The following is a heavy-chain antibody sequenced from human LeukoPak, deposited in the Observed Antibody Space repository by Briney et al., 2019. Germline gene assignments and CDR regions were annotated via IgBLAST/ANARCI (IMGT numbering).Heavy chain of an antibody. V-gene: IGHV3-23*01. CDR3: VKECGHSGGRYTDY. Sequence: PGGSLRLSCAASGFTFSSYAVSWVRQAPGKGLEWVSTISETGGSTDNADSVKGRFTISRDNSKNTLYLQMNSLRAEDTAVYYCVKECGHSGGRYTDYWGQGTLVTVSS. J-gene: IGHJ4*02. CDR1: GFTFSSYA. D-gene: IGHD2-15*01. CDR2: ISETGGST.